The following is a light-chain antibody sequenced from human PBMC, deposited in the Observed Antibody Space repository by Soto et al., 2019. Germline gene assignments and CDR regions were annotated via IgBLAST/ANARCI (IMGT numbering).Light chain of an antibody. CDR3: SSYAGSNNPYV. V-gene: IGLV2-8*01. CDR1: SGDIGGYDY. Sequence: QSALTQPASVSGSPGQSITISCTGTSGDIGGYDYVSWYQQHPGKAPKLMIYEVTKRPLGVPDRFSGSKSGNTASLTVSGLQAEDEADYYCSSYAGSNNPYVFGTGTKVTVL. J-gene: IGLJ1*01. CDR2: EVT.